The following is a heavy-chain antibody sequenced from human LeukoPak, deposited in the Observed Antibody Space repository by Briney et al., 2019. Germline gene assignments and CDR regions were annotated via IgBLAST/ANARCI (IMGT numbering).Heavy chain of an antibody. J-gene: IGHJ4*02. CDR3: ARSRDSSGYYGVFIY. V-gene: IGHV4-59*08. CDR2: IYYSGST. Sequence: PSETLSLTCTVSGGSISSYYWSWIRQPPGKGLEWIGYIYYSGSTNYNPSLKSRVTISVDTSKNQFSLKLSSVTAADTAVYYCARSRDSSGYYGVFIYWGQGTLVTVSS. CDR1: GGSISSYY. D-gene: IGHD3-22*01.